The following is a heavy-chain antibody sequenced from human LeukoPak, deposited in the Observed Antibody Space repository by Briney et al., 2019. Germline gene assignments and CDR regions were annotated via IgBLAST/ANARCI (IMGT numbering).Heavy chain of an antibody. D-gene: IGHD3-3*01. Sequence: GGSLRLSCVAYGFSFTTHAMGWVRQAPGKGLEWVSYISSSGSTIYYADSVKGRFTISRDNAKNSLYLQMNSLRAEDTAVYYCARVGNYDFWIYYYYMDVWGKGTTVTVSS. CDR3: ARVGNYDFWIYYYYMDV. J-gene: IGHJ6*03. V-gene: IGHV3-48*04. CDR2: ISSSGSTI. CDR1: GFSFTTHA.